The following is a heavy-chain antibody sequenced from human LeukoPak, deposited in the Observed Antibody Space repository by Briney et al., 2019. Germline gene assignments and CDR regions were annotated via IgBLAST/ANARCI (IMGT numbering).Heavy chain of an antibody. CDR1: GFTFSSYG. J-gene: IGHJ4*02. V-gene: IGHV3-23*01. D-gene: IGHD3-22*01. CDR3: TKGRVSSNGWTFNDY. Sequence: GGSLRLSCAASGFTFSSYGMSWVRQAPGKGLEWASSFSGSGGTTYYADSVKGRFTISRDNSKNTLYLQMNSLRAEDTAVYYCTKGRVSSNGWTFNDYWGQGTLVTVSS. CDR2: FSGSGGTT.